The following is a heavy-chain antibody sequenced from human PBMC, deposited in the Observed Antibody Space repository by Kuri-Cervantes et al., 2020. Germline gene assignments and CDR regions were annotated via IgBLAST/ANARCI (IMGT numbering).Heavy chain of an antibody. CDR1: GGTFSSYT. D-gene: IGHD6-6*01. J-gene: IGHJ4*02. Sequence: SVKVSCKASGGTFSSYTISWVRQAPGQGLEWMGRIIPILGIANYAQKFQGRVTITADKSTSTAYMELSSLRSEDTAVYYCARAHSRSSGFDYWGQGTLVTVSS. CDR3: ARAHSRSSGFDY. CDR2: IIPILGIA. V-gene: IGHV1-69*02.